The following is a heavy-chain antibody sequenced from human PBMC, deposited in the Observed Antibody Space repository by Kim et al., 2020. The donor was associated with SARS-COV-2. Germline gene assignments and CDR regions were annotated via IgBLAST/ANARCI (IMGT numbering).Heavy chain of an antibody. Sequence: GGSLRLSCAASGFTLSDYYMSWIRQAPGKGLEWVSYISGSSSTTKYADSVKGRFTISRDNAKNSLYLQGISLRPEDTAVYYCARVPEGTTSAYYFDFWGQGTLVTVSS. CDR2: ISGSSSTT. V-gene: IGHV3-11*05. J-gene: IGHJ4*02. CDR3: ARVPEGTTSAYYFDF. CDR1: GFTLSDYY. D-gene: IGHD1-1*01.